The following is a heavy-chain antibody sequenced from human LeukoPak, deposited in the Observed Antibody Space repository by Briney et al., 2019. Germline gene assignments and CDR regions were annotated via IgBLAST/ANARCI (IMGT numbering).Heavy chain of an antibody. CDR2: IIPIFGTA. D-gene: IGHD3-16*01. V-gene: IGHV1-69*13. J-gene: IGHJ4*02. CDR3: ARMAYYDYALDY. Sequence: ASVKVSCKASGGTFSSYAISWVRQAPGQGLEWMGGIIPIFGTASYAQKFQGRVTITADESTSTAYMELRSLRSDDTAVYYCARMAYYDYALDYWGQGTLVTVSS. CDR1: GGTFSSYA.